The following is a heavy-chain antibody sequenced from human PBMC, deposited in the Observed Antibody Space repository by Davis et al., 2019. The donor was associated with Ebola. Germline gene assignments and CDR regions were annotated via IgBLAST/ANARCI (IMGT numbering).Heavy chain of an antibody. CDR1: GFTFSSYW. D-gene: IGHD2-15*01. CDR3: AREGYCSGGSCSPNNNWFDP. V-gene: IGHV3-7*03. CDR2: IKQDGSEK. J-gene: IGHJ5*02. Sequence: PGGSLRLSCAASGFTFSSYWMSWVRQAPGKGLEWVANIKQDGSEKYYVDSVKGRFTISRDNAKNSLYLQMNSLRAEDTAVYYCAREGYCSGGSCSPNNNWFDPWGQGTLVTVSS.